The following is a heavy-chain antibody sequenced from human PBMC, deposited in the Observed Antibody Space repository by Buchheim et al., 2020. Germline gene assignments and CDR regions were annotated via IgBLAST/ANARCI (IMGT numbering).Heavy chain of an antibody. V-gene: IGHV3-30*18. Sequence: QVQLVESGGGVVQPGRSLRLSCAASGFTFSSYGMHWVRQAPGKGLEWVAVVSYDGTNKYYADSVKGRFTISRDNSKNTLYLQMNSLRAEDTAVYYCAKDLQAMVFILYFDLWGRGT. CDR3: AKDLQAMVFILYFDL. CDR2: VSYDGTNK. D-gene: IGHD5-18*01. CDR1: GFTFSSYG. J-gene: IGHJ2*01.